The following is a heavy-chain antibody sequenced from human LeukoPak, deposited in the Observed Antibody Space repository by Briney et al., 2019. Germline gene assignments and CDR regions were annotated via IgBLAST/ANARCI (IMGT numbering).Heavy chain of an antibody. CDR1: GGSFSGYY. V-gene: IGHV4-34*01. J-gene: IGHJ5*02. CDR3: ARLGYCSSTSCNGFDP. Sequence: SETLSLTCAVYGGSFSGYYWSWIRQPPGKGLEWIGEINHSGSTNYNPSLKSRVTISVDTSKNQFSLKLSSVTAADTAVYYCARLGYCSSTSCNGFDPWGQGTLVTVSS. D-gene: IGHD2-2*01. CDR2: INHSGST.